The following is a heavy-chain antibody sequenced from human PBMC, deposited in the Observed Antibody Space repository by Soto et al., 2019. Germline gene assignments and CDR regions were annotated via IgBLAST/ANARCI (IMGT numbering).Heavy chain of an antibody. J-gene: IGHJ5*02. Sequence: ASVKVSCKASGYTFTSYGISWVRQAPGQGLEGMGWISAYNGNTNYAQKLQGRVTMTTDTSTSTAYMELRSLRSDDTAVYYCARNYYDSSGYYYVWFDPWGQGTLVTVSS. D-gene: IGHD3-22*01. V-gene: IGHV1-18*01. CDR1: GYTFTSYG. CDR2: ISAYNGNT. CDR3: ARNYYDSSGYYYVWFDP.